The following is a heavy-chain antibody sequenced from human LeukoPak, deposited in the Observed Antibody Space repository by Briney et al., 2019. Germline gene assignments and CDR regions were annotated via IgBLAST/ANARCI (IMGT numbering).Heavy chain of an antibody. CDR3: ARTYGPAAPWGYYYYGMDV. J-gene: IGHJ6*02. V-gene: IGHV1-69*02. CDR2: IIPILGIA. CDR1: GGTFSSYT. D-gene: IGHD2-2*01. Sequence: GASVKVSCKASGGTFSSYTISWVRQAPGQGLEWMGRIIPILGIANYAQKFQGRVTITADKSTSTAYMELSSLRSEDTAVYYCARTYGPAAPWGYYYYGMDVWGQGTTVTVSS.